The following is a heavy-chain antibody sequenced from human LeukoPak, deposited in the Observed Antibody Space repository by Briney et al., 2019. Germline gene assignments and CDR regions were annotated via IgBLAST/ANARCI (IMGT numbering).Heavy chain of an antibody. V-gene: IGHV3-7*04. CDR3: ARDRVIDF. CDR2: IKEDGSEK. D-gene: IGHD3-10*01. J-gene: IGHJ4*02. CDR1: GFTFRSYW. Sequence: GGCLRLSCAASGFTFRSYWMNWVRQAPGKGLEWVANIKEDGSEKYYVDSVKGRFTISRDNAKNSLYLQMNSLRAEDTAVYYCARDRVIDFWGQGTLVTVSS.